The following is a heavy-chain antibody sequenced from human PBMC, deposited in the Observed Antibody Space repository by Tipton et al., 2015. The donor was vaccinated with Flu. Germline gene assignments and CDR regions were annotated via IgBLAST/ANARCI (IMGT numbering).Heavy chain of an antibody. V-gene: IGHV4-59*12. Sequence: TLSLTCTVSRGSIRNSYWSWIRLPPGKGLEWIGYVYHSGRTNYSPSFKSRVTISVDTSKNQFSLKLTSVTAADTAVYYCARRSSGQYLDGFDMWSLGTMVTVSS. CDR2: VYHSGRT. CDR3: ARRSSGQYLDGFDM. D-gene: IGHD6-19*01. J-gene: IGHJ3*02. CDR1: RGSIRNSY.